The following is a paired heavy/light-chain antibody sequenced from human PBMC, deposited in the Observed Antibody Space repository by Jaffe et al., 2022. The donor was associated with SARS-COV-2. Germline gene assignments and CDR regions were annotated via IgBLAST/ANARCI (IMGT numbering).Heavy chain of an antibody. Sequence: EQLVQSGAEVRRPGSSVKVSCKASGDTFSSYAITWVRQAPGQGLEWMGGIVPVLGSANSAQKFQGRVTFTADESTTTAYMELSSLGPEDTAVYYCARDSSLEAFDVWGLGTMVTVSS. V-gene: IGHV1-69*01. CDR3: ARDSSLEAFDV. J-gene: IGHJ3*01. CDR2: IVPVLGSA. CDR1: GDTFSSYA.
Light chain of an antibody. CDR2: AAS. CDR1: QGISHY. CDR3: QKYNNAPRT. Sequence: DIQMTQSPSSLSASVGDRVTITCRASQGISHYLAWYQQKPGKVPKPLIYAASTLHPGVPSRFSGSGSGTDFTLTISSLQPEDVATYYCQKYNNAPRTFGGGTKVEIK. J-gene: IGKJ4*01. V-gene: IGKV1-27*01.